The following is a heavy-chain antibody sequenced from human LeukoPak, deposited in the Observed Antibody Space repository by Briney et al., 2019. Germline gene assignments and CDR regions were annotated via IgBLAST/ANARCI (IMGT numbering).Heavy chain of an antibody. CDR2: ISSSSSYI. D-gene: IGHD3-3*01. CDR3: ARLLRKEAFDI. CDR1: GFTFSSYS. V-gene: IGHV3-21*01. Sequence: GGSLRLSCAASGFTFSSYSMNWVRQAPGKGLEWVSSISSSSSYIYYADSVKGRFTISRDNAKNSLYLKMNSLRAEDTAVCYCARLLRKEAFDIWGQGTMVTVSS. J-gene: IGHJ3*02.